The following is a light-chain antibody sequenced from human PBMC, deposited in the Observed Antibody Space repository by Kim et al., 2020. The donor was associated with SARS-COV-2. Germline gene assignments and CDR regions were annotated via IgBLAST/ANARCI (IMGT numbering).Light chain of an antibody. J-gene: IGLJ2*01. CDR2: EVS. CDR3: SSYAGRGV. Sequence: PGQSVTISCTGTSSDVGGYNYVSWYQQHPGKAPKLMIYEVSKRPSGVPDRFSGSKSGNTASLTVSGLQAEDEADYYCSSYAGRGVFGGGTQLTVL. V-gene: IGLV2-8*01. CDR1: SSDVGGYNY.